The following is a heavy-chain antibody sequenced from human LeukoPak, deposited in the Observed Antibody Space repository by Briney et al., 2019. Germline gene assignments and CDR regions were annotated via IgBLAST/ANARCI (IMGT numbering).Heavy chain of an antibody. Sequence: GGSLRLSCAASGFTFSSYAMHWVRQAPGKGLEWVAVISYDGSNKYYADSVKGRFTISRDNSKNTLYLQMNSLRAEDTAVYYWARDLDSSGWYVGYYYYYGMDVWGQGTTVTVSS. CDR3: ARDLDSSGWYVGYYYYYGMDV. CDR1: GFTFSSYA. CDR2: ISYDGSNK. V-gene: IGHV3-30-3*01. D-gene: IGHD6-19*01. J-gene: IGHJ6*02.